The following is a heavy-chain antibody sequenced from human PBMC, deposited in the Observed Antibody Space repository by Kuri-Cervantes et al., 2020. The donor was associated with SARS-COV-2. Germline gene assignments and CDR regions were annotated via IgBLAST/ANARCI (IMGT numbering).Heavy chain of an antibody. CDR2: IKQDGSEK. CDR3: ARTYDTVTGDAFDI. Sequence: GGSLRLSCAASGFTFSSYWMSWVRQAPGKGLEWVANIKQDGSEKYYVDSVKGRFTISRDNAKNSLYLQMNSLRAEDTAVYYCARTYDTVTGDAFDIWGQGTMVTVSS. D-gene: IGHD4-11*01. CDR1: GFTFSSYW. V-gene: IGHV3-7*01. J-gene: IGHJ3*02.